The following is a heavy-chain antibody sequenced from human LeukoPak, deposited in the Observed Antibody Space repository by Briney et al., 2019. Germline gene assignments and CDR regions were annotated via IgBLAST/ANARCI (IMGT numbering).Heavy chain of an antibody. CDR2: INHSGST. CDR1: GGSFSGYY. V-gene: IGHV4-34*01. D-gene: IGHD6-13*01. CDR3: AMSSSWYDAFDI. Sequence: SETLSLTCAVYGGSFSGYYWSWIRQPPGKGLEWIGEINHSGSTNYNPSLKSRVTISVDTSKNQFSLKLSSVTAADTAVYYCAMSSSWYDAFDIWGQGTMVTVSS. J-gene: IGHJ3*02.